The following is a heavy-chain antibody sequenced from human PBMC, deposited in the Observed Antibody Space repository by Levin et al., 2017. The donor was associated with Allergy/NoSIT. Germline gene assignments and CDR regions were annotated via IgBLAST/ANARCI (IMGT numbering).Heavy chain of an antibody. CDR3: ARVAGYSYGYYFDY. J-gene: IGHJ4*02. CDR1: FFSLLLFFSS. V-gene: IGHV4-30-2*01. D-gene: IGHD5-18*01. CDR2: IYLSGST. Sequence: SETLSLTCSFSFFSLLLFFSSFLFLLPPPGKGLEWIGNIYLSGSTYYNPSLKSRVTISVDRSKNQFSLNLSSVTAADTAVYYCARVAGYSYGYYFDYWGQGTLVTVSS.